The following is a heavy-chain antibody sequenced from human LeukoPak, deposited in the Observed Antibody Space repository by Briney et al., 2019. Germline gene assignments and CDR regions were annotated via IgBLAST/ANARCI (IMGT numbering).Heavy chain of an antibody. CDR2: IRFDATQR. V-gene: IGHV3-30*02. J-gene: IGHJ4*02. CDR1: GFNFRGYG. D-gene: IGHD3-22*01. CDR3: SKESSGSGEY. Sequence: GGSLRLSCEASGFNFRGYGFHWVRQAPGKGLEWLSFIRFDATQRYYADSVKGRFSISRDSSKRIVYLQMNSLSVEDTAVYYCSKESSGSGEYWGQGTLVIVSS.